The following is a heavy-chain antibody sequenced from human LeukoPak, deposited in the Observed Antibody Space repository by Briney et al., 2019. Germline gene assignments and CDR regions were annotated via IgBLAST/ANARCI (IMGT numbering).Heavy chain of an antibody. CDR3: ARLTRVQSDYYDSSGYYRPYFDY. V-gene: IGHV4-34*01. CDR1: GVSFSGYY. CDR2: INHSGST. J-gene: IGHJ4*02. D-gene: IGHD3-22*01. Sequence: SETLSLTCAVYGVSFSGYYWSWIRQSPGKGLEWIGEINHSGSTNYNPSLKSRVTISVDTSKNQFSLKLNSVTAADTAVYYCARLTRVQSDYYDSSGYYRPYFDYWGQGTLVTVSS.